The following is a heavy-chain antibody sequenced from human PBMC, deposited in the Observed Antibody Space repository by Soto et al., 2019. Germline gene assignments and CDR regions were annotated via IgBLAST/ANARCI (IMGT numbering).Heavy chain of an antibody. D-gene: IGHD6-13*01. CDR2: TYPGDSDT. Sequence: WESLKISCTGSGYSFTSYWIGWVRQMPGKGLEWMGITYPGDSDTRYSPSFQGRVTISADKSINTAYLQWSSLKASDTAMYYCFVQQKPLCVNYWGPGTLVTVPS. J-gene: IGHJ4*02. CDR3: FVQQKPLCVNY. CDR1: GYSFTSYW. V-gene: IGHV5-51*01.